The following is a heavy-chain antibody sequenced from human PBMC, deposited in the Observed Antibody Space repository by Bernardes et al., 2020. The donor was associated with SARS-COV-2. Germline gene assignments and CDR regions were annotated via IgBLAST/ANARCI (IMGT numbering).Heavy chain of an antibody. CDR1: GFTFSNAW. D-gene: IGHD6-13*01. J-gene: IGHJ3*02. Sequence: GGSLRLSCAASGFTFSNAWMNWVRQAPGKGLEWVGRIKRKTDGGTTDYAAPVKGKLTISRDDSKNTLYLQMSSLKTEDAAVYYCTTAAAGIHDAFDIWGQGTMVTVSS. V-gene: IGHV3-15*07. CDR3: TTAAAGIHDAFDI. CDR2: IKRKTDGGTT.